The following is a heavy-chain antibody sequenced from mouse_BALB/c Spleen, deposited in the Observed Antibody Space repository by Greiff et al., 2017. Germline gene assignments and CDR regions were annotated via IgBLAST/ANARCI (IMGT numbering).Heavy chain of an antibody. CDR1: GFTFSDYY. CDR3: ARGYDGYYFDV. J-gene: IGHJ1*01. CDR2: ISDGGSYT. D-gene: IGHD2-3*01. Sequence: EVKLVESGGGLVKPGGSLKLSCAASGFTFSDYYMYWVRQTPEKRLEWVATISDGGSYTYYPDSVKGRFTISRDNAKNNLYLQMSSLKSEDTAMYYCARGYDGYYFDVWGAGTTVTVSS. V-gene: IGHV5-4*02.